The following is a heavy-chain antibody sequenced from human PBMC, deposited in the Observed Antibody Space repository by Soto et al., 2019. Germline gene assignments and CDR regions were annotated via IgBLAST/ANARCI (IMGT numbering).Heavy chain of an antibody. CDR3: SFYYCDYQRNWFAP. J-gene: IGHJ5*02. CDR2: IYYSGST. CDR1: GGSISSYY. Sequence: PSETLSHTCTVSGGSISSYYWSWIRQPPGKGLEWIGYIYYSGSTNYNPSLKSRVTISVDTSKNQFSLKLSSVTAADTAVYYCSFYYCDYQRNWFAPWGQGTLVTVSS. V-gene: IGHV4-59*01. D-gene: IGHD4-17*01.